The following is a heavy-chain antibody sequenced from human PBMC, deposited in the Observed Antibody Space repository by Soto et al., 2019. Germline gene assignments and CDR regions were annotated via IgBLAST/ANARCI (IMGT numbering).Heavy chain of an antibody. CDR2: ISYDGSNK. CDR3: AKESLDY. Sequence: QVQLVESGGGVVQPGRSLRLSCAASGFTFSSYGMHWVRQAPGKGLEWVAVISYDGSNKYYADSVKGRFTISRDNSKNTLYLQMNSLRAEDTAVYYCAKESLDYWGQGTLVTVSS. CDR1: GFTFSSYG. V-gene: IGHV3-30*18. J-gene: IGHJ4*02.